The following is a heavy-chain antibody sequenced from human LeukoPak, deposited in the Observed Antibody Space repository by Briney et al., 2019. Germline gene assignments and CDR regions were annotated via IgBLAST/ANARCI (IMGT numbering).Heavy chain of an antibody. CDR2: ISYDGSNK. V-gene: IGHV3-30-3*01. Sequence: GGSLRLSCAASGFTVSSKYMRWVRQAPGKGLEWVAVISYDGSNKYYADSVKGRFTISRDNSKNTLYLQMNSLRAEDTAVYYCAREDYYDSSGYYYSPDYYYYYGMDVWGQGTTVTVSS. D-gene: IGHD3-22*01. CDR1: GFTVSSKY. CDR3: AREDYYDSSGYYYSPDYYYYYGMDV. J-gene: IGHJ6*02.